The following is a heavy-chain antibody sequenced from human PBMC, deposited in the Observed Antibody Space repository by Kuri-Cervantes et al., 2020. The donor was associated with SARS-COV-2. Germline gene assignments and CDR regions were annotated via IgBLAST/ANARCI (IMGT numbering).Heavy chain of an antibody. CDR3: ARANYYYDSSGWGCYFDY. CDR1: GGSISSGGYY. Sequence: SETLSLTCTVSGGSISSGGYYWSWIRQHPGKGLEWIGYIFYSGGTNYNPSLKSRVTISVDTSKNQFSLKLSSVTAADTAVYYRARANYYYDSSGWGCYFDYWGQGTLVTVSS. D-gene: IGHD3-22*01. V-gene: IGHV4-31*03. J-gene: IGHJ4*02. CDR2: IFYSGGT.